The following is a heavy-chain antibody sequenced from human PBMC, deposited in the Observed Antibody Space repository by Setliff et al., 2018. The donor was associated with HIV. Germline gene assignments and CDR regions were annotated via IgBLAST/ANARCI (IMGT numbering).Heavy chain of an antibody. J-gene: IGHJ3*02. V-gene: IGHV4-39*01. Sequence: PSETLSLTCTVSGGSISSSSHYWGWIRQPPGKGLEWIGSIYFSGSTYYNPSLKSRVTISVDTSKSQFSLKLSSVTAADTAVYYCARPRYTYGTPPAFDIWGRGTVVTVSS. CDR3: ARPRYTYGTPPAFDI. CDR1: GGSISSSSHY. D-gene: IGHD5-18*01. CDR2: IYFSGST.